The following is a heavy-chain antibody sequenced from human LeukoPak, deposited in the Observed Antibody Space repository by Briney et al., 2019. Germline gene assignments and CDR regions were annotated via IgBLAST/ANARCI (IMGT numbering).Heavy chain of an antibody. CDR2: IWYEGSNK. V-gene: IGHV3-33*01. J-gene: IGHJ4*02. CDR3: ARDGLGFGGFTHRFYY. Sequence: GGSVRLSCGAWGFTFSIYGVQWVRGAPGRARVGVAVIWYEGSNKYYADSVKGRFTISRDNSKNTLYLQMNSLRAEDTAVYYCARDGLGFGGFTHRFYYWGQGTLVTVSS. CDR1: GFTFSIYG. D-gene: IGHD3-10*01.